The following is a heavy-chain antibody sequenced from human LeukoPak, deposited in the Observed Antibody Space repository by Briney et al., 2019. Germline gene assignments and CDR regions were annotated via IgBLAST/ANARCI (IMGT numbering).Heavy chain of an antibody. CDR3: ATFLAIVTARDSLYFQH. J-gene: IGHJ1*01. V-gene: IGHV3-23*01. Sequence: GRSLRLSCAASGFTFSSYGMHWVRQAPGKGLEWVSGVSGSGGVTYHAESVKGRFTISRDNSKNTLHLQMNSLRAEDTAVYYCATFLAIVTARDSLYFQHWGQGTLVTVSS. CDR2: VSGSGGVT. CDR1: GFTFSSYG. D-gene: IGHD3-3*02.